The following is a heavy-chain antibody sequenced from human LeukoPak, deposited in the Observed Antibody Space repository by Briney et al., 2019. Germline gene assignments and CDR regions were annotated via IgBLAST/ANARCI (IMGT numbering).Heavy chain of an antibody. CDR1: GGSISSSSYY. D-gene: IGHD3-22*01. Sequence: SETLSLTCTVSGGSISSSSYYWGWIRQPPGKGLEWIGSIYYSGSTYYNPSLKSRVTISVDTSKNQFSPKLSSVTAADTAVYYCARLGIYYDSSGYYNYFDYWGQGTLVTVSS. CDR2: IYYSGST. V-gene: IGHV4-39*01. CDR3: ARLGIYYDSSGYYNYFDY. J-gene: IGHJ4*02.